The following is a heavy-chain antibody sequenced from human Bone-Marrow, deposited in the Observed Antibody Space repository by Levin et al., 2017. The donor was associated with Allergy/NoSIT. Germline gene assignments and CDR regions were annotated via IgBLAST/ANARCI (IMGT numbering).Heavy chain of an antibody. CDR3: ARIFASNYDSRGCFDS. CDR2: IYYTGST. J-gene: IGHJ4*02. Sequence: SETLSLTCTVSGDSISTYYWSWIRQPPGKGLEWIAYIYYTGSTNYNPSLKSRVTMSVDTSKNQFSLRLISVTAADTAVYYFARIFASNYDSRGCFDSWGQGTLVTVSS. D-gene: IGHD3-22*01. CDR1: GDSISTYY. V-gene: IGHV4-59*01.